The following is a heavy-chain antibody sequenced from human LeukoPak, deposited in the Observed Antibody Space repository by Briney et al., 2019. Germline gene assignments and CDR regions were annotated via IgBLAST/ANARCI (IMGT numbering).Heavy chain of an antibody. CDR3: ARRGGDSSGNFDY. CDR1: GGSISSYY. D-gene: IGHD3-22*01. J-gene: IGHJ4*02. CDR2: IYYSVGT. Sequence: SETLSLTCTVPGGSISSYYWSWIRHPPGKGLEWVGYIYYSVGTNYNPSLKSRVTIPVDTSKKQFSLRLSSVAAADTAVYYCARRGGDSSGNFDYWGQGTLVSVSS. V-gene: IGHV4-59*08.